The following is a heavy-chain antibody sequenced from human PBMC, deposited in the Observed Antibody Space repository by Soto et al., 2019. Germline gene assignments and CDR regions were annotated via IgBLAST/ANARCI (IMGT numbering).Heavy chain of an antibody. CDR1: GFTFSSYE. J-gene: IGHJ6*02. CDR2: ISSSGSTI. CDR3: ARANRNPGNYYYYGMDV. V-gene: IGHV3-48*03. Sequence: HPGGSLRLSCAASGFTFSSYEMNWVRQAPGKGLEWVSYISSSGSTIYYADSVKGRFTISRDNAKNSLYLQMNSLRAEDTAVYYCARANRNPGNYYYYGMDVWGQGTTVTVSS.